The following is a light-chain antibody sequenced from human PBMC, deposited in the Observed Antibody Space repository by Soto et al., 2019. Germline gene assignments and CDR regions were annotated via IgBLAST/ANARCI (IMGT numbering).Light chain of an antibody. CDR2: GAS. V-gene: IGKV3-15*01. CDR3: HQYHNWPQT. CDR1: QSIGST. Sequence: EIERTPSPDTLSFSPGETSTRCSRASQSIGSTLAWSQQKPGQAPSVLIYGASIRVTGIPARFSGSGSGTEFTLTISSLQSEDFAVYYCHQYHNWPQTFGQGTKVDI. J-gene: IGKJ1*01.